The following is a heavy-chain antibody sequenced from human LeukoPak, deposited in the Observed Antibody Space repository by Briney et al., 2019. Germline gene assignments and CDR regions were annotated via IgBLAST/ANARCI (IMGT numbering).Heavy chain of an antibody. D-gene: IGHD3-3*01. CDR2: IKPGGNEK. V-gene: IGHV3-7*03. Sequence: GGSLRLSCAASGFTFNNYWMTWVRQGPGKGLEWVANIKPGGNEKYYVDSVKGRFTISRDNVKNSLYLQTNSLRAEDTAIYYCATFRFLGTWGQGTMVTVSP. CDR3: ATFRFLGT. CDR1: GFTFNNYW. J-gene: IGHJ3*01.